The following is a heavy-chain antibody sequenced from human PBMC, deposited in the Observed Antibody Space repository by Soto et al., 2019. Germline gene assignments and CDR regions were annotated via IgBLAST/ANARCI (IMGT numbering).Heavy chain of an antibody. Sequence: QVQLVQSGAEVKKPGSSVKVSCKASGGTFSSYAISWVRQAPGQGLEWMGGIIPIFGTANYAQKFQGRVTITADESKSPAYMELSSLRSEDTAVYYCARESTTVTTDPGYYGMDVWGQGTTVTVSS. CDR1: GGTFSSYA. CDR2: IIPIFGTA. J-gene: IGHJ6*02. V-gene: IGHV1-69*12. CDR3: ARESTTVTTDPGYYGMDV. D-gene: IGHD4-17*01.